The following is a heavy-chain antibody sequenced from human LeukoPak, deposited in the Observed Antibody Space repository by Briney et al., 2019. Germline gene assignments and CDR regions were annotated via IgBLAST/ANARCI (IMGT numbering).Heavy chain of an antibody. J-gene: IGHJ4*02. CDR1: GGSISSYY. D-gene: IGHD3-10*01. Sequence: ETSETLSLTCTVSGGSISSYYWNWIRQPPGKGLEWIGYIYNSGSTNYHPSLQSRVTISVDTSKKQFSLKLTSVTAADTAVYYCAKAAKYYFGSDTYYYFDYWGQGILVTVSS. V-gene: IGHV4-59*01. CDR2: IYNSGST. CDR3: AKAAKYYFGSDTYYYFDY.